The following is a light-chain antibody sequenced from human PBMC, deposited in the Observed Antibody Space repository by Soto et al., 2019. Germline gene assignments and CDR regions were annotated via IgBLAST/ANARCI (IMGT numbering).Light chain of an antibody. CDR1: QSISSY. Sequence: DIQMTQSPSSLSASVGDRVTITCRASQSISSYLNWYQQKPGEAPRLLVYSAFRIQSGVPSRFNASGSGTDFTLSISSLQPEDFSTYYCQQGSTTPITFGLGTRLDTK. J-gene: IGKJ5*01. CDR2: SAF. V-gene: IGKV1-39*01. CDR3: QQGSTTPIT.